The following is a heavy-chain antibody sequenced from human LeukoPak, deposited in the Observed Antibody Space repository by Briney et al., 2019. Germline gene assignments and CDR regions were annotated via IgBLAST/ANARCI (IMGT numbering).Heavy chain of an antibody. CDR1: GFTFSSYW. CDR3: AKDTSGYDPYYFDY. CDR2: IKQDGSEK. V-gene: IGHV3-7*01. D-gene: IGHD5-12*01. Sequence: HPGGSLRLSCAASGFTFSSYWMSWVRQAPGKGLEWVANIKQDGSEKYYVDSVKGRFTISRDNAKNSLYLQMNSLRAEDTAVYYCAKDTSGYDPYYFDYWGQGTLVTVSS. J-gene: IGHJ4*02.